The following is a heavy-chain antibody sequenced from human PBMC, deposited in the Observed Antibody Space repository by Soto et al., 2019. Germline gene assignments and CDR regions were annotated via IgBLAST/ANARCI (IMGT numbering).Heavy chain of an antibody. J-gene: IGHJ4*02. CDR1: GGSISSSSYY. D-gene: IGHD1-26*01. Sequence: SETLSLACTVSGGSISSSSYYWGWIRQPPGKGLEWIGSIYYSGSTYYNPSLKSRVTISVDTSKNQFSLKLSSVTAADTAVFYGARQSGTYYFQFDFWGQGTLDTVSS. V-gene: IGHV4-39*01. CDR2: IYYSGST. CDR3: ARQSGTYYFQFDF.